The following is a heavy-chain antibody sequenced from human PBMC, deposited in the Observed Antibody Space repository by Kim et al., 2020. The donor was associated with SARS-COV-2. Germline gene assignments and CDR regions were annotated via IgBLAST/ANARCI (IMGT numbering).Heavy chain of an antibody. CDR2: GGST. CDR3: ALIPSYGY. V-gene: IGHV1-46*01. Sequence: GGSTSYAQKCQGRVTMTRDTSTSTVYMELSSLRSEDTAVYYCALIPSYGYWGQGTLVTVSS. D-gene: IGHD3-10*01. J-gene: IGHJ4*02.